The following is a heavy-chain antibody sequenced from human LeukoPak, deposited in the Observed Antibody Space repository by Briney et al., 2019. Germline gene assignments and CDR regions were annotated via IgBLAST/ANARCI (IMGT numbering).Heavy chain of an antibody. J-gene: IGHJ4*02. CDR1: GFTVSSNY. D-gene: IGHD2-2*01. V-gene: IGHV3-23*01. Sequence: GGSLRLSCAASGFTVSSNYMSWVRQAPGKGLEWVSVISGSGVSTFYADSVKGRFTISRDNSKNTLYLQINSLRAEDTAVYYCAKENAEVVPAAIDYWGQGTLVTVSS. CDR3: AKENAEVVPAAIDY. CDR2: ISGSGVST.